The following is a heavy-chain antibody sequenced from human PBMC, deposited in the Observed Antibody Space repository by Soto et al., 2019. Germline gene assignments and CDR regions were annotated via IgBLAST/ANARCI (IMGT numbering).Heavy chain of an antibody. D-gene: IGHD6-13*01. CDR1: GFTFGSYA. J-gene: IGHJ4*02. Sequence: EVQLLESGGGLVQPGGSLTVSCAASGFTFGSYALNWVRQAPGKGLEWVSVVSAGGGGTDYADSVKGRFTISRDNSKNTLYLQMNSLRAEDTAVYYCAKSGGRVAAAGTRDYFDYWGQGTLVTVSS. CDR2: VSAGGGGT. V-gene: IGHV3-23*01. CDR3: AKSGGRVAAAGTRDYFDY.